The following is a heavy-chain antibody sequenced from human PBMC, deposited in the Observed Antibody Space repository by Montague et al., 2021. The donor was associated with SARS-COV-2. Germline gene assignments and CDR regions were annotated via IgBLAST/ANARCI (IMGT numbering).Heavy chain of an antibody. V-gene: IGHV4-4*07. CDR3: ARERGPYYFDSSGYHNAFVI. CDR2: LYTSGST. Sequence: SETRSLTCTVSGGSISSYYWSWIRQPAGKGLEWIGRLYTSGSTNYNPSLKSRVTISVDTSKNQFSLKLSSVTAADTAAYYCARERGPYYFDSSGYHNAFVIWGQGTMVTVSS. J-gene: IGHJ3*02. CDR1: GGSISSYY. D-gene: IGHD3-22*01.